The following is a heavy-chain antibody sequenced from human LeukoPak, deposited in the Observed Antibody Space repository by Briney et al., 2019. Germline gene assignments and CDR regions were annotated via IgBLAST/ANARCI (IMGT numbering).Heavy chain of an antibody. D-gene: IGHD6-13*01. J-gene: IGHJ4*02. CDR1: GYTFTSSG. V-gene: IGHV1-18*01. CDR2: ISAYTGNT. CDR3: ARDLFSSSLAPIDY. Sequence: ASVKVCCKAAGYTFTSSGISRVREAPGQGLEGMGWISAYTGNTNYAQKRQGRGTMTTDTSTSTAYMELRSLRSDDTAVYYCARDLFSSSLAPIDYWGQGTLVTVSS.